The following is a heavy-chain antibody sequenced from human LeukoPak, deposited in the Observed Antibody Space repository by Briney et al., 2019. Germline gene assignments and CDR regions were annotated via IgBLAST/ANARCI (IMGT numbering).Heavy chain of an antibody. CDR2: ISYDGSNK. CDR1: GFTFSSYA. Sequence: PGRSLRLSCAASGFTFSSYAMHWVRQAPGKGLEWVAVISYDGSNKYYADSVKGRFTISRDNSKNTLYLQMNSLRAEDTAVYYCARDLAGDGYKDYWGQGTLVTVSS. CDR3: ARDLAGDGYKDY. D-gene: IGHD5-24*01. J-gene: IGHJ4*02. V-gene: IGHV3-30*04.